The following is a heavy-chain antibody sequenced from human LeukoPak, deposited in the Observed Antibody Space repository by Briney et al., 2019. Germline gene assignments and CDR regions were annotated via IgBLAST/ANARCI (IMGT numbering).Heavy chain of an antibody. J-gene: IGHJ6*03. Sequence: GGSLRLSCAASGFTFDDYTMHWVRQAPGKGLEWVSLISWDGGSTYYADSVKGRFTISRDNAKNSLYLQMNSLRAEDTAVYYCARDQTNYYGTGHMDVWGKGTTVTVSS. CDR2: ISWDGGST. D-gene: IGHD3-10*01. CDR1: GFTFDDYT. CDR3: ARDQTNYYGTGHMDV. V-gene: IGHV3-43*01.